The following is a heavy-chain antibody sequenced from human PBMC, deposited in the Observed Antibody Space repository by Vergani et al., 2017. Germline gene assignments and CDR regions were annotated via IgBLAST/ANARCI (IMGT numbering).Heavy chain of an antibody. Sequence: EVQLVESGGGLVQPGRSLRLSCAASGFTFDDYAMHWVRQAPGKGLEWVSGISWNSGRIGYADSVKGRFTISRDNAKNSLYLQMNSLRAEDTALYYCAKVASRRSYYYYYYMDVWGKXP. V-gene: IGHV3-9*01. CDR1: GFTFDDYA. J-gene: IGHJ6*03. CDR3: AKVASRRSYYYYYYMDV. CDR2: ISWNSGRI. D-gene: IGHD2-21*01.